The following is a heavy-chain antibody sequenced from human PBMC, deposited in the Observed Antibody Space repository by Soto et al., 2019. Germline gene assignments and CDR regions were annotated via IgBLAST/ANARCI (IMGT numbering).Heavy chain of an antibody. CDR3: GVGISDYIWGSYRSHAPVDY. V-gene: IGHV1-8*01. Sequence: GASVKVSCKASGYTFTSYDINWVRQATGQGLEWMGWMNPNSGNTGYAQKFEGRVTMTRNTSISTAYMELSSLRSEDTAVYYCGVGISDYIWGSYRSHAPVDYWGQGTLVTVSS. J-gene: IGHJ4*02. CDR2: MNPNSGNT. D-gene: IGHD3-16*02. CDR1: GYTFTSYD.